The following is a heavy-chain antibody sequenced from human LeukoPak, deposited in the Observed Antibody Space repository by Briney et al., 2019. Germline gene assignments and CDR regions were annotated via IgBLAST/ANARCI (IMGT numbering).Heavy chain of an antibody. Sequence: GGSLRLSCAASGFTFSSYSMNWVRQAPGKGLEWVSYISSSSSTIYYADSVKGRFTISRDNAKNSLYLQMNSLRAQDTAVYYCARGEIQLRYFDWLLTTTLDCWGQGTLVTVSS. J-gene: IGHJ4*02. CDR1: GFTFSSYS. D-gene: IGHD3-9*01. CDR2: ISSSSSTI. CDR3: ARGEIQLRYFDWLLTTTLDC. V-gene: IGHV3-48*01.